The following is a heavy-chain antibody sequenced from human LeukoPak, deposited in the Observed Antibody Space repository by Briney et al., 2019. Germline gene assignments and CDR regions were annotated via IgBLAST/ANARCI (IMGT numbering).Heavy chain of an antibody. CDR3: ARDLYSSSWYGYWYFDL. Sequence: SETLSLTCAVYGGSFSGYYWSWIRQPPGKGLEWIGEINHSGSTNYNPSLKSRVTISVDTSKNQFSLKLSSVTAADTAVYYCARDLYSSSWYGYWYFDLWGRGTLVTVSS. CDR1: GGSFSGYY. J-gene: IGHJ2*01. V-gene: IGHV4-34*01. D-gene: IGHD6-13*01. CDR2: INHSGST.